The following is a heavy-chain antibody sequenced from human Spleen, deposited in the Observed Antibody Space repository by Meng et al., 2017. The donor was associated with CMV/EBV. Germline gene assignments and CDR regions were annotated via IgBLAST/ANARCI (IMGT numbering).Heavy chain of an antibody. CDR1: GFRFNSFA. Sequence: GESLKISCAASGFRFNSFAMFWVRQAPGKGLEWISSISASGDRTYYADSVKGRFAISRDNSKNTLHLQMNRLRPEDTAVYYCAKGEYNSPSLLDYWGQGTLVTVSS. J-gene: IGHJ4*02. CDR3: AKGEYNSPSLLDY. V-gene: IGHV3-23*01. CDR2: ISASGDRT. D-gene: IGHD6-6*01.